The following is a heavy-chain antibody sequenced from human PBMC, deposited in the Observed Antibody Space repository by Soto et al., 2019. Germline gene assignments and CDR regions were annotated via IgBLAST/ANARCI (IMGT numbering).Heavy chain of an antibody. CDR1: GYTFTSYA. V-gene: IGHV1-3*01. J-gene: IGHJ4*02. CDR2: INAGNGNT. CDR3: ARYPLLWFGSYYFDD. D-gene: IGHD3-10*01. Sequence: ASVKVSCKASGYTFTSYAMHWVRQAPGQRLEWMGWINAGNGNTKYSQKFQGRVTITRDTSASTAYMELSSLRSEDTAVYYCARYPLLWFGSYYFDDWGQGTLVPVSS.